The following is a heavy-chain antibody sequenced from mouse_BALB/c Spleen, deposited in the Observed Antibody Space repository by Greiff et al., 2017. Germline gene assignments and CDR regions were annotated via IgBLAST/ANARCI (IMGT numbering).Heavy chain of an antibody. CDR2: IDPSDSYT. J-gene: IGHJ4*01. V-gene: IGHV1-69*02. CDR1: GYTFTSYW. D-gene: IGHD1-1*01. CDR3: ARRTTGYAMDY. Sequence: QVQLQQPGAELVKPGASVKLSCKASGYTFTSYWMHWVKQRPGQGLEWIGEIDPSDSYTNYNQKFKGKATLTVDKSSSTAYMQLSSLTSEDSAVYYCARRTTGYAMDYWGQGTSVTVSS.